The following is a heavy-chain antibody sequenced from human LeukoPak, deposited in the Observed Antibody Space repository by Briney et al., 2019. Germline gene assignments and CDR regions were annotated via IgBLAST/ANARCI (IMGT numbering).Heavy chain of an antibody. D-gene: IGHD6-19*01. V-gene: IGHV1-8*03. CDR2: MNPNSGNT. CDR1: GYTITSYD. J-gene: IGHJ6*03. Sequence: ASVKVSCKASGYTITSYDINWVRQATGQGLEWMGWMNPNSGNTGYAQKFQGRVTITRNTSISTAYMDLSSLRSDDTAAYYCARRAVAYYYYYYMDDWGKGTTVTVSS. CDR3: ARRAVAYYYYYYMDD.